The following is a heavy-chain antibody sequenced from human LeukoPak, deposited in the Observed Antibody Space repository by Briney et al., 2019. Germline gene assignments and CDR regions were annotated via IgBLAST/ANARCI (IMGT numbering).Heavy chain of an antibody. V-gene: IGHV3-23*01. CDR3: ATSLYSGTKLDY. CDR1: GFTFSTFSNYG. J-gene: IGHJ4*02. D-gene: IGHD1-26*01. Sequence: GSLRLSCAASGFTFSTFSNYGMSWVRQAPGKGLEWVSAISDSGGKTYYAGSMKGRFTISRDNSKNTLYLQMNSLRADDTAVYYCATSLYSGTKLDYWGQGTLVTVSS. CDR2: ISDSGGKT.